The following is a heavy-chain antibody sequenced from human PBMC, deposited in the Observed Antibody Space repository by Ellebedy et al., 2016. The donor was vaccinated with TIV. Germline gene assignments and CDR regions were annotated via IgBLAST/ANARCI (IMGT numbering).Heavy chain of an antibody. CDR1: GYTFTSYG. CDR3: AAGAGGYGNFDY. V-gene: IGHV1-18*01. Sequence: ASVKVSXXASGYTFTSYGISWVRQAPGQGLEWMGWISAYNGNTNYAQKLQGRVTMTTDTSTSTAYMELRSLRSDDTAVYYCAAGAGGYGNFDYWGQGTLVTVSS. CDR2: ISAYNGNT. J-gene: IGHJ4*02. D-gene: IGHD5-12*01.